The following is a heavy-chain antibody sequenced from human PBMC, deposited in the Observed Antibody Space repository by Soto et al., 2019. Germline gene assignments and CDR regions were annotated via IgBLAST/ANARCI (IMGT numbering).Heavy chain of an antibody. Sequence: PSETLSLTCAVSGVSINSGGYYWNWIRHFPGKGLEWIGYISHGETTSYMPPLKSRLTISFDTSKNHFSLKLTSVTAADTAMYYRARDGGNGDKGYALDIWGQGTMVTVSS. V-gene: IGHV4-31*11. D-gene: IGHD4-17*01. CDR2: ISHGETT. CDR1: GVSINSGGYY. J-gene: IGHJ3*02. CDR3: ARDGGNGDKGYALDI.